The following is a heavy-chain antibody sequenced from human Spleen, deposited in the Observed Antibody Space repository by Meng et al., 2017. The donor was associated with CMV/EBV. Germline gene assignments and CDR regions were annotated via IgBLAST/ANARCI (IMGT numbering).Heavy chain of an antibody. CDR2: ISGSGGST. D-gene: IGHD2-2*01. J-gene: IGHJ4*02. CDR3: ARPHLGYCSSTSCYNYFDD. Sequence: GESLKISCAASGFTFSSYAMSWVRQAPGKGLEWVSAISGSGGSTYYADSVKGRFTISRDNSKNTLYLQMNSLRAEDTAVYYCARPHLGYCSSTSCYNYFDDWGQGTLVTVSS. V-gene: IGHV3-23*01. CDR1: GFTFSSYA.